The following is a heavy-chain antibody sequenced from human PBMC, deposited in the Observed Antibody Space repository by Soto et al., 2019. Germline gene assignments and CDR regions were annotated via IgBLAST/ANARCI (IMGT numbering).Heavy chain of an antibody. J-gene: IGHJ4*02. CDR3: ARGVTLVRGVIHTPYFDY. D-gene: IGHD3-10*01. V-gene: IGHV4-31*03. CDR1: GGSISSGGYY. Sequence: QVQLQESGPGLVKPSQTLSLTCTVSGGSISSGGYYWSWIRQHPGKGLEWIGYIYYSGSTYYNPALKNRVTISVDTSKNPFSPKLSSVTAADTAVYYCARGVTLVRGVIHTPYFDYWGQGALVTVSS. CDR2: IYYSGST.